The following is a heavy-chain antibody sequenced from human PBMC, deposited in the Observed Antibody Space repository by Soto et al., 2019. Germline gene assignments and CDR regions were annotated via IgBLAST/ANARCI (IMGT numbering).Heavy chain of an antibody. CDR3: ARDPLNYYDSSGNREFDY. Sequence: QVQLVQSGAEVKKPGASVKVSCKASGYTFTGYYMHWVRQAPGQGLEWMGWINPNSGGTNYAQKFQGRVTMTRDTSISTAYMGLSRLRSDDTAVYYCARDPLNYYDSSGNREFDYWGQGTLVTVSS. CDR2: INPNSGGT. J-gene: IGHJ4*02. D-gene: IGHD3-22*01. CDR1: GYTFTGYY. V-gene: IGHV1-2*02.